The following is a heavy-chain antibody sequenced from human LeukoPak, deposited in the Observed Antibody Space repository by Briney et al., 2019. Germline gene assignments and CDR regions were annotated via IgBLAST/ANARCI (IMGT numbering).Heavy chain of an antibody. D-gene: IGHD1-20*01. CDR1: GFTFSSYS. V-gene: IGHV3-21*01. Sequence: GGSLRLSCAASGFTFSSYSMNWVRQAPGKGLEWVSSISSSSSYIYYADSVKGRFTISRDNAKNSLYLQMNSLRAEDTAVYYCARTMGDYNWNLDSREQNYFDYGGQGTLVTVSS. CDR2: ISSSSSYI. CDR3: ARTMGDYNWNLDSREQNYFDY. J-gene: IGHJ4*02.